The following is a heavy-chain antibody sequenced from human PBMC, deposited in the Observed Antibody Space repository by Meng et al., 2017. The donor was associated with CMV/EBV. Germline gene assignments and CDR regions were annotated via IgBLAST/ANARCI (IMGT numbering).Heavy chain of an antibody. J-gene: IGHJ4*02. CDR1: GFTFSSYS. D-gene: IGHD5-18*01. CDR2: ISSSSSYI. Sequence: ETLSLTCAASGFTFSSYSMNWVRQAPGKGLERVSSISSSSSYIYYADSVKGRFTISRDNAKNSLYLQMNSLRAEDTAVYYCARDRVSYSADFDYWGQGTLVTVSS. CDR3: ARDRVSYSADFDY. V-gene: IGHV3-21*01.